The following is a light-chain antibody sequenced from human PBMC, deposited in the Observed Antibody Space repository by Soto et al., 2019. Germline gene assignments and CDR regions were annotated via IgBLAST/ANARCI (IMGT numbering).Light chain of an antibody. CDR1: QGINNH. V-gene: IGKV1-27*01. J-gene: IGKJ4*01. CDR3: QNYNSDPPAGT. CDR2: AAS. Sequence: DFQMTQSPSSLSASVGDRVTITCRASQGINNHLAWFQQKPGKVPKVLIYAASTLQSGVPSRFSGSGSGTDFPLTIRSLQPENVATYYCQNYNSDPPAGTFVGGNTGEIQ.